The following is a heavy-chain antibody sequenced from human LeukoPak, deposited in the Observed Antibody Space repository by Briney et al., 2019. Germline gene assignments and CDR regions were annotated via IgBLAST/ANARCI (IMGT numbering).Heavy chain of an antibody. Sequence: GRSLRLSCAASGFTFDDYAMHWVRQAPGKGLKWVSGISRNSGSIDYADSVKGRFTISRDNAKNSLYLQMNSLTVEDTALYFCAKSGGHFDWLLGGYFDYWGQGTLVTVSS. J-gene: IGHJ4*02. D-gene: IGHD3-9*01. CDR2: ISRNSGSI. CDR1: GFTFDDYA. CDR3: AKSGGHFDWLLGGYFDY. V-gene: IGHV3-9*01.